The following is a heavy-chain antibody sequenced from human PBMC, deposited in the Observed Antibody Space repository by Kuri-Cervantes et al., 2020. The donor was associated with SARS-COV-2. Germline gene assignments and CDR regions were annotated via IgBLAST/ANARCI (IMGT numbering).Heavy chain of an antibody. J-gene: IGHJ4*02. CDR2: IKQDGSEK. CDR1: GFTFSSYW. D-gene: IGHD6-13*01. CDR3: ASMYSSSWYVFDY. Sequence: GGSLRLSCAASGFTFSSYWMSWVRQAPGKGLEWVANIKQDGSEKYYVDSVKGRFTISRDNAKNSLYLQMNSLRAEDTAVYYCASMYSSSWYVFDYWGQGTLVTVSS. V-gene: IGHV3-7*01.